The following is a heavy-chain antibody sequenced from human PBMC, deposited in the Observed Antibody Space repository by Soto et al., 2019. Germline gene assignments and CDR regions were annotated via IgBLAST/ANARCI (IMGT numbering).Heavy chain of an antibody. CDR3: AGQTFTIAAASYGRSNWFDP. CDR2: SYFSGNT. Sequence: PSETLSLTCTASGGSITRSSHFWGSVRQPPGKRLGWLGTSYFSGNTAYTPSLKSRLTMSIDTSKSEFSLRLNSVTAADTAVYYCAGQTFTIAAASYGRSNWFDPWGTVTLVTVSS. D-gene: IGHD6-25*01. CDR1: GGSITRSSHF. J-gene: IGHJ5*02. V-gene: IGHV4-39*01.